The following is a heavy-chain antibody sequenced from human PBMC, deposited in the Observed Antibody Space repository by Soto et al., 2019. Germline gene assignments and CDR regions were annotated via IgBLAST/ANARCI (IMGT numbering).Heavy chain of an antibody. D-gene: IGHD3-22*01. CDR1: GGSISSYY. CDR3: ASAHFYDSSGYGRMDV. V-gene: IGHV4-59*01. Sequence: LSLTCTVSGGSISSYYWSWIRQPPGKGLEWIGYIYYSGSTNYNPSLKSRVTISVDTSKNQFSLKLSSVTAADTAVYYCASAHFYDSSGYGRMDVWGQGTTVTVSS. J-gene: IGHJ6*02. CDR2: IYYSGST.